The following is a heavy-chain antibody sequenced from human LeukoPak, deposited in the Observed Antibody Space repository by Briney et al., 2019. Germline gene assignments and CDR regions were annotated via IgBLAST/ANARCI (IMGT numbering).Heavy chain of an antibody. D-gene: IGHD1-26*01. V-gene: IGHV3-74*01. CDR2: INTDGGTT. CDR3: ARDVLVGATVFDY. J-gene: IGHJ4*02. Sequence: PGGSLRLSCAASGFTFSSYWMHWVRQAPGKGLVWVSRINTDGGTTNYADSVKGRFTISRDNSKNTLYLQMNSLRAEDTAVYYCARDVLVGATVFDYWGQGTLVTVSS. CDR1: GFTFSSYW.